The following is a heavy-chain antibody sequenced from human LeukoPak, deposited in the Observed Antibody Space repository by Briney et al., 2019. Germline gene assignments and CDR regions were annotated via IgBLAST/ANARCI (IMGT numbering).Heavy chain of an antibody. CDR2: INPNSGGT. CDR1: GYTFTGYY. J-gene: IGHJ6*03. Sequence: ASVKVSCKASGYTFTGYYMHWVRQAPGQGLEWMGWINPNSGGTNYAQKFQGRVTMTRDTSISTAYMELSRLRSDDPAVYYCARGAYCSSTSCSRGYYYYMDVWGKGTTVTVSS. CDR3: ARGAYCSSTSCSRGYYYYMDV. V-gene: IGHV1-2*02. D-gene: IGHD2-2*01.